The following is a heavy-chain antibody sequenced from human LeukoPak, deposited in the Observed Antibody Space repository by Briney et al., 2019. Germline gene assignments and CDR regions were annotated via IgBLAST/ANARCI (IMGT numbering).Heavy chain of an antibody. J-gene: IGHJ4*02. CDR1: GFIFDDYA. V-gene: IGHV3-9*01. D-gene: IGHD4/OR15-4a*01. Sequence: SGGSPRLSCAASGFIFDDYAMHWVREAPGKGLEWVSGISWNSNTIGYADSVKGRFTISRDNSKNTLYLQMNSLRAEDTAVYYCARRAGAYSHPYDYWGQGTLVTVSS. CDR3: ARRAGAYSHPYDY. CDR2: ISWNSNTI.